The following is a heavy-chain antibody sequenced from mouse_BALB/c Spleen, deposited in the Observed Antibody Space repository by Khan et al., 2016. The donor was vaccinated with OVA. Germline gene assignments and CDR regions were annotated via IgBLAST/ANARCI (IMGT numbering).Heavy chain of an antibody. CDR2: IWSDGST. V-gene: IGHV2-6-1*01. J-gene: IGHJ4*01. D-gene: IGHD2-10*01. CDR3: GRQPYYHYNIMDY. Sequence: QVQLKESGPGLVAPSQSLSITCTISGFSLTNYGVPWVRQPPGKGLEWLVVIWSDGSTTYNSALKSRLTISKDNSKSHVFLKMNSLQTDDTAMYFCGRQPYYHYNIMDYWGQGTSVTVSS. CDR1: GFSLTNYG.